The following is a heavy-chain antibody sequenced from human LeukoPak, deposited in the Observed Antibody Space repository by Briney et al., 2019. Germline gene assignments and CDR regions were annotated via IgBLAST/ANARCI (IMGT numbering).Heavy chain of an antibody. Sequence: GGSLRLFCAASGFTFSSYSMNWVRQAPGKGLEWVSSISSSSSYIYYADSVKGRFTISRDNAKNSLYLQMNSLRAEDTAVYYCARGSAAPGLRDFDYWGQGTLVTVSS. D-gene: IGHD3-16*01. J-gene: IGHJ4*02. CDR2: ISSSSSYI. CDR3: ARGSAAPGLRDFDY. V-gene: IGHV3-21*01. CDR1: GFTFSSYS.